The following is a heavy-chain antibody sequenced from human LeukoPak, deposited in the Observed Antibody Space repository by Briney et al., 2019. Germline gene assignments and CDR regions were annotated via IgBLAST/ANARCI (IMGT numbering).Heavy chain of an antibody. Sequence: SETLSLTCTVSGGSISSGSYYWGWIRQPAGRGLEWIGRIYTSGSTNYNPSLKSRVTISVDTSKNQFSLRLSSVTAADTAVYYCAGERLSPIVGEDYWGQGTLVTVSS. J-gene: IGHJ4*02. CDR1: GGSISSGSYY. V-gene: IGHV4-61*02. CDR2: IYTSGST. CDR3: AGERLSPIVGEDY. D-gene: IGHD1-26*01.